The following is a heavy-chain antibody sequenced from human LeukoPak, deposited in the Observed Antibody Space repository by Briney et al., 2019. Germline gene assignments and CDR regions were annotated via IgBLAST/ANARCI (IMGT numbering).Heavy chain of an antibody. J-gene: IGHJ4*02. Sequence: GGSLRLSCEDSGFTFRSYEMNWVRQAPGKGLEWIAYLSSSGSAFSYADSVKGRFTIARDNAKNSVYLEMNSLRADDTAVYYCARSARLMKGVVGVTALDDWGQGTLVTVSS. CDR2: LSSSGSAF. V-gene: IGHV3-48*03. D-gene: IGHD3-3*01. CDR1: GFTFRSYE. CDR3: ARSARLMKGVVGVTALDD.